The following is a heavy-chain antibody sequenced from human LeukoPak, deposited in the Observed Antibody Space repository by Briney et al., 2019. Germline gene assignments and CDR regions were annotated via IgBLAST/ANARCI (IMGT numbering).Heavy chain of an antibody. CDR2: INPNSGGT. CDR1: GYTFTGYY. CDR3: ARDQQDGELDY. Sequence: ASVKVCCKASGYTFTGYYMHWVRQAPGQGLEWMGWINPNSGGTNYAQKFQGRVTMSRDTSISTAYMELSRLRSDDTAVYYCARDQQDGELDYWGQGTLVTVSS. V-gene: IGHV1-2*02. J-gene: IGHJ4*02. D-gene: IGHD4-17*01.